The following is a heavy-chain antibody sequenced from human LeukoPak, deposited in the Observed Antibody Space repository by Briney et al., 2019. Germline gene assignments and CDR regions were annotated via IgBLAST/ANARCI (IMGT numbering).Heavy chain of an antibody. CDR2: INHSGST. D-gene: IGHD1-14*01. Sequence: PSETLSLTCAVYGGSFSGCYWSWIRQPPGKGLEWIGEINHSGSTNYNPSLKSRVTISVDTSKNQFSLKLSSVTAADTAVYYCARLNRRAFDPWGQGTLVTVSS. CDR3: ARLNRRAFDP. J-gene: IGHJ5*02. CDR1: GGSFSGCY. V-gene: IGHV4-34*01.